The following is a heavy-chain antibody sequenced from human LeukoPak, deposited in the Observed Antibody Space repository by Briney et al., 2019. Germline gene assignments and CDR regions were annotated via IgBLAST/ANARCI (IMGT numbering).Heavy chain of an antibody. Sequence: SVKVSCKASGGTFSSYAISWVRQAPGQGLEWMGGIIPIFGTANYAQKFQGRVTITADESTSTAYMELSSLRSEDTAVYYCARRGYSLWYFDYWGQGTLVTVSS. D-gene: IGHD5-18*01. CDR1: GGTFSSYA. V-gene: IGHV1-69*13. J-gene: IGHJ4*02. CDR3: ARRGYSLWYFDY. CDR2: IIPIFGTA.